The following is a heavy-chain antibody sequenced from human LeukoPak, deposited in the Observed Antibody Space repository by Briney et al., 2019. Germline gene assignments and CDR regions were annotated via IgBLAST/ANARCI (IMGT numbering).Heavy chain of an antibody. CDR2: IYSGGST. D-gene: IGHD1-26*01. Sequence: GGSLRLSCAASGFTVSSNYMSWVRQAPGKGPEWVSVIYSGGSTYYADSVKGRFTISRDNSKNTLYLQMNSLRAEDTAVYYCARDRIGYFDYWGQGTLVTVSS. CDR1: GFTVSSNY. CDR3: ARDRIGYFDY. V-gene: IGHV3-66*01. J-gene: IGHJ4*02.